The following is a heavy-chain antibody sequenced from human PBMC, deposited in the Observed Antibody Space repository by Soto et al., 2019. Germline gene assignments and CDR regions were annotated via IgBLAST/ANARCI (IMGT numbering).Heavy chain of an antibody. CDR2: IYYSGST. CDR1: GGSISSSSYY. V-gene: IGHV4-39*01. J-gene: IGHJ4*02. D-gene: IGHD6-13*01. Sequence: QLQLQESGPGLVKPSETLSLTCTVSGGSISSSSYYWGWIRQPPGKGLEWIGSIYYSGSTYYNPSLKSRVTISVDTSMNQFSMKLSSVTAADTAVYYCARLSRAAAGNFDYWGQGTLVTVSS. CDR3: ARLSRAAAGNFDY.